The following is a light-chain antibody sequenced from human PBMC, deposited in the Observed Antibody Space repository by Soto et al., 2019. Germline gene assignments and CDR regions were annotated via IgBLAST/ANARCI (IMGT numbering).Light chain of an antibody. CDR3: QQYGSSPRIT. Sequence: EIVMTQSPATLSVSPGEGATLSCRASQGIGDTLAWYQQKPGQTPRLLIYDTSIRATGVPARFSGSRSGAEFTLTISSLQSEDFAVYYCQQYGSSPRITFGQGTRLEIK. J-gene: IGKJ5*01. CDR2: DTS. V-gene: IGKV3-15*01. CDR1: QGIGDT.